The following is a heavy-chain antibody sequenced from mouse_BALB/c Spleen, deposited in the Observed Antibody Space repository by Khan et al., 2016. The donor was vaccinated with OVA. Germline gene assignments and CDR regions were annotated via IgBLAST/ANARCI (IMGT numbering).Heavy chain of an antibody. J-gene: IGHJ3*01. CDR2: ISYSGST. Sequence: EVQLQESGPGLVKPSQSLSLTCTVTGYSITSDYAWNWIRQFPGNKLEWMGYISYSGSTSYNPSLKGRISIIRDTSKNQFFLQLNSVTAEDTATYYCARWFAYWGQGTLVTVSA. CDR1: GYSITSDYA. CDR3: ARWFAY. V-gene: IGHV3-2*02.